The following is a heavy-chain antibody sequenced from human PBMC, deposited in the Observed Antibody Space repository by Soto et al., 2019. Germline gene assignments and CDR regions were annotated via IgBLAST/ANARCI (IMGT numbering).Heavy chain of an antibody. J-gene: IGHJ6*02. CDR3: ASIAAAGTNYYYYGMDV. Sequence: QVQLVQSGAEVKKPGSSVKVSCKASGGTFSSYTISWVRQAPGQGLEWMGRIIPILGIANYAQKFQGRVTITADKSTSTAYMELSSLRSEDTAVYYCASIAAAGTNYYYYGMDVWGQGTTVTVSS. CDR2: IIPILGIA. CDR1: GGTFSSYT. D-gene: IGHD6-13*01. V-gene: IGHV1-69*02.